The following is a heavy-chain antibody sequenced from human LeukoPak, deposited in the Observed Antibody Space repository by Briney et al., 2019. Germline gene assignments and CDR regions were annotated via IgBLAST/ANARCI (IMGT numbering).Heavy chain of an antibody. CDR1: GFTFSSYE. Sequence: PGGSLRLSCAASGFTFSSYEMNWVRQPPGKGLEWGSYISSSGSTIYYADSVKGRFTISRDNAKNSLYLQMNSLRAEDTAVYYCAKLGITMIGGVWGKGTTVTISS. CDR3: AKLGITMIGGV. J-gene: IGHJ6*04. V-gene: IGHV3-48*03. CDR2: ISSSGSTI. D-gene: IGHD3-10*02.